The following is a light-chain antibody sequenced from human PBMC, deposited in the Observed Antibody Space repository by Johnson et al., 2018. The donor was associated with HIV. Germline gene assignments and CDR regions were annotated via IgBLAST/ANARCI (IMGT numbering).Light chain of an antibody. CDR1: SSNIGNNY. Sequence: QSVLTQPPSVSAAPGQKVTISCSGSSSNIGNNYVHWYQQLPGTAPKLLIYGNNNRPSGVPDRFSGSKSGTSATLGITGLQTGDEADYYCGTWDSSLSAGVFGTGTKVTVL. J-gene: IGLJ1*01. V-gene: IGLV1-51*02. CDR3: GTWDSSLSAGV. CDR2: GNN.